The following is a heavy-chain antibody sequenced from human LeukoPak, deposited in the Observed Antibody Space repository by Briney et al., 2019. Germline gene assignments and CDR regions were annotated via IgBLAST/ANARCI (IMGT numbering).Heavy chain of an antibody. V-gene: IGHV1-8*01. CDR2: MNPNSGNT. CDR1: GYTFTSYD. Sequence: ASVKVSCKASGYTFTSYDINWVRQATGQGLGWMGWMNPNSGNTGYAQKFQGRVTMTRNTSISTAYMELSSLRSEDTAVYYCARGRVAVAGDFDYWGQGTLVTVSS. D-gene: IGHD6-19*01. J-gene: IGHJ4*02. CDR3: ARGRVAVAGDFDY.